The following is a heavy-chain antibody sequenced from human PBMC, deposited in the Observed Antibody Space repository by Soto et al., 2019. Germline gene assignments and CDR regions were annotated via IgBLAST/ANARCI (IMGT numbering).Heavy chain of an antibody. V-gene: IGHV3-30*03. CDR3: ATGHRGLTGIPAVITDPYWFDP. D-gene: IGHD2-21*01. CDR1: GCTFGVYN. Sequence: SQILSWAASGCTFGVYNRQWVRQAHSRGLACVAVISYNGRDEYYEDSVKGRFTISRDNSQNKLYLQMNSLRLEDTAVYYCATGHRGLTGIPAVITDPYWFDPCGQGARVTGSS. J-gene: IGHJ5*01. CDR2: ISYNGRDE.